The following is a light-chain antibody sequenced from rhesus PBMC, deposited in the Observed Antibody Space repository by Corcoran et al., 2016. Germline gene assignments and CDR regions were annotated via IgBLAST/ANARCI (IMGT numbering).Light chain of an antibody. J-gene: IGKJ1*01. CDR3: PQYNSAPLT. V-gene: IGKV1-21*01. Sequence: DIQMTQSPSSLSASVGDRVTITCLASQGISSWLAWYQQKPGKAPKLLIYKASSLQSGVPSRFSGSGPGTDFTLTIRSLKPEDFITYDCPQYNSAPLTFGRGTKVEIK. CDR2: KAS. CDR1: QGISSW.